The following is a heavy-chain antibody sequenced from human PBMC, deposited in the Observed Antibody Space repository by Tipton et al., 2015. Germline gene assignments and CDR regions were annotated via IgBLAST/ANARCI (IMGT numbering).Heavy chain of an antibody. Sequence: TLSLTCAVSAYSISTDYYWVWIRQPPGKGLEWIGSISHSGNTYYNPSLKSRVTMSRDTSKNQFSLKLTSVTAADTAVYYCACQDYDSLTRDYQTVDCWGQGTLVAVSS. CDR2: ISHSGNT. CDR3: ACQDYDSLTRDYQTVDC. CDR1: AYSISTDYY. D-gene: IGHD3-9*01. V-gene: IGHV4-38-2*01. J-gene: IGHJ4*02.